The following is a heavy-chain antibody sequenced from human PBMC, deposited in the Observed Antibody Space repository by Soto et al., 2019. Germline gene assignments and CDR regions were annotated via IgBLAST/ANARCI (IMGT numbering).Heavy chain of an antibody. V-gene: IGHV1-24*01. CDR1: VYTLTELS. J-gene: IGHJ6*02. CDR2: FDPEDGET. D-gene: IGHD3-22*01. CDR3: ASIDAAYYYDSSGYSDGFSYGMDV. Sequence: GASVKVSCKVSVYTLTELSMHWVRQAPGKGLEWMGGFDPEDGETIYAQKFQGRVTITADESTSTAYMELSSLRSEDTAVYYCASIDAAYYYDSSGYSDGFSYGMDVWGQGTTVTVSS.